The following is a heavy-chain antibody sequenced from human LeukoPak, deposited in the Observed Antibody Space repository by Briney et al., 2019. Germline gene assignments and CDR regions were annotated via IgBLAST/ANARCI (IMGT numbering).Heavy chain of an antibody. J-gene: IGHJ4*02. CDR3: AREGAVTNTLDY. CDR2: INHSGST. D-gene: IGHD4-17*01. CDR1: GGSFSGYY. Sequence: SETLSLTCAVYGGSFSGYYWSWIRQPPGKELEWIGEINHSGSTNYNPSLKSRVTISVDTSKNQFSLKLSSVTAADTAVYYCAREGAVTNTLDYWGQGTLVTVSS. V-gene: IGHV4-34*01.